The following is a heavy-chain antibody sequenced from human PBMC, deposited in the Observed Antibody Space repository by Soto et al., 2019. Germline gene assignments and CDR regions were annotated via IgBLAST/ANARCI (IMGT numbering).Heavy chain of an antibody. D-gene: IGHD3-22*01. CDR3: ARPYYDDSSGYDGYYFDY. CDR1: GGSISSSSYY. V-gene: IGHV4-39*01. J-gene: IGHJ4*02. CDR2: IYYSGST. Sequence: QLQLQESGPGLVKPSETLSLTCTVSGGSISSSSYYWGWIRQPPGKGLEWIGSIYYSGSTYYNPXXTRRVALSVDXXKXQXXMKLSSVTAADTAVYYCARPYYDDSSGYDGYYFDYWGQGTLVTVSS.